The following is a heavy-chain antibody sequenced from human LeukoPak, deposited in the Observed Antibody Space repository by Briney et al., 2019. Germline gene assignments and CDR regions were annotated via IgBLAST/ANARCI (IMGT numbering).Heavy chain of an antibody. CDR3: ARCGYYDFWSGYNPATIDT. D-gene: IGHD3-3*01. Sequence: PSETLSLTCTVSSGSISSGSYYWGWIRQPPGKGLEWIGSIYYSGSTYYKPSLKSRVTISVDTSKKQFSLKLNSVTAADTAVYYCARCGYYDFWSGYNPATIDTSGQGNLVTVSS. CDR2: IYYSGST. V-gene: IGHV4-39*01. CDR1: SGSISSGSYY. J-gene: IGHJ5*02.